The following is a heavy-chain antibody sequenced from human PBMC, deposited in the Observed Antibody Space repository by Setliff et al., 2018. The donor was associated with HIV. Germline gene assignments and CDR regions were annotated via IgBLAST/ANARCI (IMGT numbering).Heavy chain of an antibody. D-gene: IGHD3-10*01. CDR2: IDRDGSET. CDR3: ARKLRPGHGVDV. V-gene: IGHV3-7*01. CDR1: RFTFNDYW. Sequence: PGGSLRLSCVASRFTFNDYWMSWVRQAPGKGLEWVANIDRDGSETNYVDSVKGRFTIFRDNAKNSMDLQMNSLRAEDTAIYYCARKLRPGHGVDVWGQGTTVTVSS. J-gene: IGHJ6*02.